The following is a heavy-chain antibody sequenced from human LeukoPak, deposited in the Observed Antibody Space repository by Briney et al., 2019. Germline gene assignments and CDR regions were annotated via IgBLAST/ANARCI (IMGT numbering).Heavy chain of an antibody. J-gene: IGHJ6*02. D-gene: IGHD5-12*01. Sequence: SETLSLTCAVYGGSFSGYYWSWIRQPPGKGLEWIGEINHSGSTNYNPSLKSRVTISVDTSKNQFSLKLSSVTAADTAVYYCARGVATIVGYYYGMDVWGRGTTVTVSS. CDR1: GGSFSGYY. CDR2: INHSGST. V-gene: IGHV4-34*01. CDR3: ARGVATIVGYYYGMDV.